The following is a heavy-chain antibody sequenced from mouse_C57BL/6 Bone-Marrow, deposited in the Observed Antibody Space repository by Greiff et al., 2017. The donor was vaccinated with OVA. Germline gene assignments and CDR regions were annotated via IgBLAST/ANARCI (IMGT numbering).Heavy chain of an antibody. D-gene: IGHD2-4*01. CDR3: AKADDSPRFAD. Sequence: EVQLQQSGPELVKPGASVKISCKASGYSFTGYYMNWVKQSPEKSLEWIGEINPSTGGTTYNQKFKAKATLTVDKSSSTAYMQLKSLTSEDSAVYYCAKADDSPRFADWGQGTLVTVSA. CDR1: GYSFTGYY. CDR2: INPSTGGT. V-gene: IGHV1-42*01. J-gene: IGHJ3*01.